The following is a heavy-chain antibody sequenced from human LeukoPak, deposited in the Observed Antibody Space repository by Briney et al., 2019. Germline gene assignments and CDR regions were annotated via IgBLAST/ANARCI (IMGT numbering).Heavy chain of an antibody. V-gene: IGHV1-8*01. CDR3: ARENNGGFWSGYWVDS. D-gene: IGHD3-3*01. CDR2: MNPNSGNT. CDR1: GYTFTSYD. J-gene: IGHJ4*02. Sequence: ASVKVSCKASGYTFTSYDINWVRQATGQGLEWMGWMNPNSGNTGYAQKFQGRVTMTRNTSISTAYMELSSLRSEDTAVYYCARENNGGFWSGYWVDSWGQGTLVTVSS.